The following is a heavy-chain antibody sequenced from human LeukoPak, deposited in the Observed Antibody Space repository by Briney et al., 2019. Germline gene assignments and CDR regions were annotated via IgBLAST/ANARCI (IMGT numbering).Heavy chain of an antibody. CDR3: AKGVAPYYFDY. CDR2: INGDGGTT. V-gene: IGHV3-43*02. CDR1: GFTFDDYA. D-gene: IGHD2-15*01. J-gene: IGHJ4*02. Sequence: GGSLRLSCAASGFTFDDYAMHWVRQAPGKGLEWVSVINGDGGTTYYADSLKARFTISRDNSKNSLYLQINSLRTEDTALYYCAKGVAPYYFDYWGQGTLVTVSS.